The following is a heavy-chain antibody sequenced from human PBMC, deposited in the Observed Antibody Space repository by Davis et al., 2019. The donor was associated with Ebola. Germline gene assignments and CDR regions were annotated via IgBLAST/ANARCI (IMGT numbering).Heavy chain of an antibody. CDR2: ISGSGGST. CDR1: GFTFSSYA. J-gene: IGHJ4*02. CDR3: ARDPGAGTYYYDSSGYSPPDY. D-gene: IGHD3-22*01. V-gene: IGHV3-23*01. Sequence: PGGSLRLSCAASGFTFSSYAMSWVRQAPGKGLEWVSAISGSGGSTYYADSVKGRFTISRDNSKNTLYLQMNSLRAEDTAVYYCARDPGAGTYYYDSSGYSPPDYWGQGTLVTVSS.